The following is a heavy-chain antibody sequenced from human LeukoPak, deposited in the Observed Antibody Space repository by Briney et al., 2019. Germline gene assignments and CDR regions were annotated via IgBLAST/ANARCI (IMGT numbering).Heavy chain of an antibody. CDR2: INTNTGNP. Sequence: ASVKVSCKASGYTFTSYAMNWVRQAPGQGLEWMGWINTNTGNPTYAQGFTGRFVFSLDTSVSTAYLQISSLKAEDTAAYYCARVVSSSWLYYYYYMDVWGKGTTVTVSS. J-gene: IGHJ6*03. CDR1: GYTFTSYA. CDR3: ARVVSSSWLYYYYYMDV. V-gene: IGHV7-4-1*02. D-gene: IGHD6-13*01.